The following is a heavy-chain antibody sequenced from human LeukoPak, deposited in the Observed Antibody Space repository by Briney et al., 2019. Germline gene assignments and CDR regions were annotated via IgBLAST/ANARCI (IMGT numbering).Heavy chain of an antibody. D-gene: IGHD2-15*01. CDR1: GFPFRSHW. J-gene: IGHJ4*02. CDR3: TRSLGYSSGG. Sequence: GGSLRLSCAASGFPFRSHWMHWVRQVQGKGLVWVSHISTDGTTTNYADSVKGRFTISRDTATDTLYLQLNSLRAEDTAIYYCTRSLGYSSGGWGQGTLVTVSS. CDR2: ISTDGTTT. V-gene: IGHV3-74*01.